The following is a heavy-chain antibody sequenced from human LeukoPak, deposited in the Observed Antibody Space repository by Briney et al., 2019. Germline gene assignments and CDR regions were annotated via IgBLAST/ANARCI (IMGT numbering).Heavy chain of an antibody. J-gene: IGHJ4*02. V-gene: IGHV1-2*02. D-gene: IGHD1-26*01. Sequence: ASVKVSCKASGYTFTGHYTHWVRQAPGQGLEWMGGINPNSGGTSYAQKFQDRVTMTRDTSITTAYMDLSRLRSDDTALYYCARQGESLFDYWGQGTLVTVSS. CDR1: GYTFTGHY. CDR2: INPNSGGT. CDR3: ARQGESLFDY.